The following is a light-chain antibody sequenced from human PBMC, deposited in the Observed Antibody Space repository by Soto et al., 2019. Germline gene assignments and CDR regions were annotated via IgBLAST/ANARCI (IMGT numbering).Light chain of an antibody. CDR3: QQYRSSPPLT. CDR2: GAS. CDR1: QSVTSY. V-gene: IGKV3-20*01. Sequence: EIVLTQSPGTLSLSPGERATLSCSASQSVTSYLAWYQQKPGQAPRLLIYGASSRATGIPDRFSGSGSGTDFTLTISRLEPEDFAVYYCQQYRSSPPLTFGGGTKVDI. J-gene: IGKJ4*01.